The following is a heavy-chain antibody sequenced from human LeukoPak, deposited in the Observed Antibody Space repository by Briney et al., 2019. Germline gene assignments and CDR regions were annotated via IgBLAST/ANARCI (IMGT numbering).Heavy chain of an antibody. CDR2: IRYDGRNK. V-gene: IGHV3-30*02. D-gene: IGHD4-11*01. CDR1: GFTFTSYG. CDR3: AKWADMTTNWFDP. J-gene: IGHJ5*02. Sequence: GGSLRLSCAASGFTFTSYGMHWVRQAPGKGLEWVVFIRYDGRNKYYVDSVKGRFTISRDNSKNTLYLQMNSLRAEDTAVYYCAKWADMTTNWFDPWGQGTLVTVSS.